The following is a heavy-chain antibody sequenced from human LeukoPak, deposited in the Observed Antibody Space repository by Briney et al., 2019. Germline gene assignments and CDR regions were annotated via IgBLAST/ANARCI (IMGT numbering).Heavy chain of an antibody. J-gene: IGHJ5*02. Sequence: SETLSLTCAVYGGSFTGYYWTWVRQPPGKGLEWIGEISHSGDTNYSPSLKSRVTISVDTSRKQFSLRLSSVTAADTAVYFCARRSHYSDSSAANAWGQGTLVTVSS. CDR3: ARRSHYSDSSAANA. D-gene: IGHD6-6*01. V-gene: IGHV4-34*01. CDR2: ISHSGDT. CDR1: GGSFTGYY.